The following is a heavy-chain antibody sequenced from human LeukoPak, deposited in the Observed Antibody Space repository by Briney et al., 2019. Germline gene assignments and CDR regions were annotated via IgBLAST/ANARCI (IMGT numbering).Heavy chain of an antibody. CDR3: ARGLWFGDENPPYFDY. J-gene: IGHJ4*02. CDR1: GASISGSGYY. Sequence: PSETLSLTCAVSGASISGSGYYWGWIRQPPGKGLEWIGNIYSSGSTYYNASLQSRVTISIDTSKNQFSLKLSSVTAADTAVYYCARGLWFGDENPPYFDYWGQGTLVTVSS. V-gene: IGHV4-39*07. CDR2: IYSSGST. D-gene: IGHD3-10*01.